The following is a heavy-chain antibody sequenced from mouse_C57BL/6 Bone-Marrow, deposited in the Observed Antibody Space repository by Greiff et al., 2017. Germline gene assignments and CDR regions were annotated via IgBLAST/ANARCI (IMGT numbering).Heavy chain of an antibody. J-gene: IGHJ2*01. CDR3: ARWGDDYDGLDY. CDR1: GYTFTSYG. V-gene: IGHV1-81*01. D-gene: IGHD2-4*01. CDR2: IYPRSGNT. Sequence: QVQLKESGAELARPGASVKLSCKASGYTFTSYGISWVKQRTGQGLEWIGEIYPRSGNTYYNEKFKGKATLTADKSSSTAYMELHSLTSEDSAVYFCARWGDDYDGLDYWGQGTTLTVSS.